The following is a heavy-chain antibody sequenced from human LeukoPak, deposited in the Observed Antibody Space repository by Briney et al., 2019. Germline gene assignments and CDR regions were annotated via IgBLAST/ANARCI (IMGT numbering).Heavy chain of an antibody. D-gene: IGHD6-19*01. CDR1: GFTFSSLD. J-gene: IGHJ4*02. CDR2: ISASGSNT. Sequence: TGGSLRLSCTASGFTFSSLDMSWVRLAPGKGLEWVSGISASGSNTFYADSVKSRFTISRDNSKYTLYLQMSSLRAEDTAIYYCAKDSVRNGGWFYFDKWGQGTLVSVS. V-gene: IGHV3-23*01. CDR3: AKDSVRNGGWFYFDK.